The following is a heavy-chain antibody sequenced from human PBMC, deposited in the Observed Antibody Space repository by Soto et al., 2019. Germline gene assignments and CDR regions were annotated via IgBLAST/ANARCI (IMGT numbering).Heavy chain of an antibody. Sequence: QLQLQESGPGLVKPSETLSLTCTVSGDSTSSTTYYWGWIRQPPGKGLEWIANIYYSGSTYYNPSLKSRVTLSVYKSKNQFSLKLNSVTAADTAVYYCASLRVVAAAEDWGQGTLVTVSS. CDR2: IYYSGST. CDR3: ASLRVVAAAED. J-gene: IGHJ4*02. CDR1: GDSTSSTTYY. V-gene: IGHV4-39*01. D-gene: IGHD6-13*01.